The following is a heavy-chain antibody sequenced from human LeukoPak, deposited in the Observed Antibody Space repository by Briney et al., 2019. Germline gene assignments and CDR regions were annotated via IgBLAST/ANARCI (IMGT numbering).Heavy chain of an antibody. J-gene: IGHJ4*02. V-gene: IGHV3-23*01. D-gene: IGHD6-19*01. CDR1: GFAFSNFA. CDR2: MSGSGYYT. CDR3: AKIGYSSGWYTPPLFDY. Sequence: GGSLRLSCAASGFAFSNFAMSWVRQAPGKGLEWVSAMSGSGYYTYYVESVKGRFTISRDNSKNTLYLQMNSLRAEDTAVYYCAKIGYSSGWYTPPLFDYWGQGTLVTVSS.